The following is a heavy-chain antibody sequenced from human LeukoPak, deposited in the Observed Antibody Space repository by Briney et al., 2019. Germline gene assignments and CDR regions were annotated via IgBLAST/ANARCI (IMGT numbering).Heavy chain of an antibody. Sequence: GRSLRLSCAASGFTFSTYNMNWVRQAPGKGLEWVSHITSSSTNIYYADSVKGRFTISRDNAKNALSLQMNSLRDEDTAVYYCARDSRLRGVDYWGQGTLVTVSS. D-gene: IGHD3-10*01. CDR1: GFTFSTYN. CDR3: ARDSRLRGVDY. CDR2: ITSSSTNI. J-gene: IGHJ4*02. V-gene: IGHV3-48*02.